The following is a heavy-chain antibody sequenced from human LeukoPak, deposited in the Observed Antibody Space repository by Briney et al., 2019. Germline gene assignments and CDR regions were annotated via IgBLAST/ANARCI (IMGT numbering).Heavy chain of an antibody. V-gene: IGHV1-69*05. CDR3: ARLSGAGVHSSSWYGWFDP. CDR2: IIPIFGTA. D-gene: IGHD6-13*01. J-gene: IGHJ5*02. Sequence: GASVKVSCKASGYTFTNHDINWVRQASGQGLEWMGGIIPIFGTANYAQKFQGRVTITTDESTSTAYMELSSLRSEDTAVYYCARLSGAGVHSSSWYGWFDPWGQGTLVTVSS. CDR1: GYTFTNHD.